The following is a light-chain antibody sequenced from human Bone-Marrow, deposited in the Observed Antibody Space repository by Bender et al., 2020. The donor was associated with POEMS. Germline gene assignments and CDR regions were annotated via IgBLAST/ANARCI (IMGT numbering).Light chain of an antibody. CDR2: ANR. CDR1: SSNIGGNT. J-gene: IGLJ2*01. Sequence: QSVLTQPPSASGTPGQSVVMSCSGSSSNIGGNTVNWYQKLPGAAPKLLIYANRQRLSGVPDRFSGSKSGTSASLVISGLQSEDEANYFCSSYAGSDNFVIFGGGTELTVL. CDR3: SSYAGSDNFVI. V-gene: IGLV1-44*01.